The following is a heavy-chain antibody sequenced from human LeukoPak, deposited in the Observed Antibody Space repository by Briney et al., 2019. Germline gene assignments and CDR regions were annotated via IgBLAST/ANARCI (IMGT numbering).Heavy chain of an antibody. J-gene: IGHJ4*02. CDR2: INSDGSST. Sequence: GGSLRLSCAASGFTFSSYWMHWVRQAPGKGLVWVTRINSDGSSTTYADSVKGRFTISRDNAKYTLYLQMSSLRAEDTAVYYCARGAWGSHDYWGQGTLVTVSS. CDR3: ARGAWGSHDY. V-gene: IGHV3-74*01. CDR1: GFTFSSYW. D-gene: IGHD7-27*01.